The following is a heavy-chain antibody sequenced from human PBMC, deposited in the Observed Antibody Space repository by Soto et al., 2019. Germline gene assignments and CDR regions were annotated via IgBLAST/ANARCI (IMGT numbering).Heavy chain of an antibody. CDR3: AKDLPGFDP. CDR1: GFTFSSYG. V-gene: IGHV3-30*18. Sequence: PGGSLRLSCAASGFTFSSYGMHWVRQAPGKGLEWVAVISYDGSNKYYADSVKGRFTISRDNSKNTLYLQMNSLRAEDTAVYYCAKDLPGFDPWGQGTLVTVLL. CDR2: ISYDGSNK. J-gene: IGHJ5*02.